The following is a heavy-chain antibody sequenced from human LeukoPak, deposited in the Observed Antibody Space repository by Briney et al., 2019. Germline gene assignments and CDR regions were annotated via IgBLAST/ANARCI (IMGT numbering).Heavy chain of an antibody. CDR2: IWYDGSNK. CDR3: ARDRSMSGWYIDL. V-gene: IGHV3-33*01. CDR1: GFTFSSYG. Sequence: GGSLRLSCTASGFTFSSYGMHWVRQAPGKGLEWVAVIWYDGSNKYYPDSVQGRFTISRDNSKNTLYLQVNSLRAEDTAVYYCARDRSMSGWYIDLWGRGTLVTVSS. D-gene: IGHD2/OR15-2a*01. J-gene: IGHJ2*01.